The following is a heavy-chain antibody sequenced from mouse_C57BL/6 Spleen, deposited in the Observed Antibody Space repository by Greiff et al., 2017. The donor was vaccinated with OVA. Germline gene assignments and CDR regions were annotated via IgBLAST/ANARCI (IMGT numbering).Heavy chain of an antibody. CDR2: IYPSDSET. V-gene: IGHV1-61*01. Sequence: QVHVKQPGAELVRPGSSVKLSCKASGYTFTSYWMDWVKQRPGQGLEWIGNIYPSDSETHYNQKFKDKATLTVDKSSSTAYMQLSSLTSEDSAVYYCARGRGFYFDYWGQGTTLTVSS. CDR3: ARGRGFYFDY. J-gene: IGHJ2*01. CDR1: GYTFTSYW.